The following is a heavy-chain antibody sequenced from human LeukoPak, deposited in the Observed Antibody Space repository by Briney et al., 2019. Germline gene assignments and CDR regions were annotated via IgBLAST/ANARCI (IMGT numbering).Heavy chain of an antibody. D-gene: IGHD5-18*01. CDR1: GFSFSSYE. V-gene: IGHV3-48*03. Sequence: GGSLRLSCAASGFSFSSYEMNWVRQAPGKGLEWISYISASGTLTHYADSVKGRFTISRDNAKNSLYLQMNSLRAEDTAVYFCAKGLYSYTIGPSFDYWGQGTLVTVSS. J-gene: IGHJ4*02. CDR3: AKGLYSYTIGPSFDY. CDR2: ISASGTLT.